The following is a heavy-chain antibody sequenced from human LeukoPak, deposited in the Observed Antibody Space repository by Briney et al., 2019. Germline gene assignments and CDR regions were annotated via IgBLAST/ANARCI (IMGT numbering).Heavy chain of an antibody. V-gene: IGHV3-30*18. CDR1: GFTFSGYG. D-gene: IGHD4-23*01. Sequence: PGGSLRLSCAASGFTFSGYGMHWVRQAPGKGLEWVAVISYDGSNKYYADSVKGRFTISRDNSKNTLYLQMNSLRAEDTAVYYCAKEFRATEVFDYWGQGTLVTVSS. J-gene: IGHJ4*02. CDR3: AKEFRATEVFDY. CDR2: ISYDGSNK.